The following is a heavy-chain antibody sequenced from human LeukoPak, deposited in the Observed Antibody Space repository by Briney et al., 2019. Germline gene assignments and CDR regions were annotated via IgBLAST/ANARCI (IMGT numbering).Heavy chain of an antibody. CDR2: ISGSGGST. CDR1: GFTFSSYA. CDR3: ARAGGDKSSSWSSYYFDY. D-gene: IGHD6-13*01. V-gene: IGHV3-23*01. Sequence: PGGSLRLSCAASGFTFSSYAMSWVRQAPGKGLEWVSAISGSGGSTYYADSVKGRFTISRDNSKNTLYLQMNSLRAEDTAVYYCARAGGDKSSSWSSYYFDYWGQGTLVTVSS. J-gene: IGHJ4*02.